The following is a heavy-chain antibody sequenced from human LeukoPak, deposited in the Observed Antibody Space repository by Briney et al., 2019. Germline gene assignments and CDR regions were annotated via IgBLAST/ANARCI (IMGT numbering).Heavy chain of an antibody. CDR3: ARDGLHTWYFDL. CDR1: GGSFSGYY. Sequence: PSETLSLTCAVYGGSFSGYYWSWIRQPPGKGLEWIGEINHSGSTNYNPSLKSRVTISVDTSKNQFSLKLSSVTAADTAVYYCARDGLHTWYFDLRGRGTLVTVSS. J-gene: IGHJ2*01. V-gene: IGHV4-34*01. CDR2: INHSGST. D-gene: IGHD4-17*01.